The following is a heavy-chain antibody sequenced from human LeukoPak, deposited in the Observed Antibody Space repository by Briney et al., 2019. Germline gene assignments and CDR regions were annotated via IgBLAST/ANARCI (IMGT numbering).Heavy chain of an antibody. CDR3: TRANYDFGSGYLRGWFGP. CDR1: GGSFSDDF. V-gene: IGHV4-34*01. CDR2: INRSGST. D-gene: IGHD3-3*01. J-gene: IGHJ5*02. Sequence: KPSETLSHTCAVYGGSFSDDFWSWIRQPPGKGLEWIGEINRSGSTNYNPSLKNRVTMSVNTSKNQFSLKLSSVTAADKAVYYCTRANYDFGSGYLRGWFGPWGQGTLVTVSS.